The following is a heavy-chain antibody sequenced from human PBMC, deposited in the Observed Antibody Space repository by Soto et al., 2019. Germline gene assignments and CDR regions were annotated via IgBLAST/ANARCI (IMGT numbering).Heavy chain of an antibody. D-gene: IGHD6-19*01. V-gene: IGHV4-34*01. CDR2: ISHSGTT. Sequence: QVQLQLWGAGLLKPSETLSLTCAVYGGSFSGYYWSWIRQPPGKGLEWIGEISHSGTTNYNPSLKSRATQSLDTSKNQFSLQLSSVTAADTAVYYCARVPVGGRNVRGYFDLWGRGTLVTVS. J-gene: IGHJ2*01. CDR3: ARVPVGGRNVRGYFDL. CDR1: GGSFSGYY.